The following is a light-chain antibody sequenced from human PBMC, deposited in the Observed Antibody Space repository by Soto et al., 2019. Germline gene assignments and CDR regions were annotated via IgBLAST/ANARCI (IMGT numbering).Light chain of an antibody. J-gene: IGKJ1*01. V-gene: IGKV3-11*01. CDR1: QSVNEN. Sequence: LTLSAVTLSLSPGESATLSWRASQSVNENLFWYQQKYGQTPRLLIYDAFTRDTGIPARFSGSGSGTDFTLTFNSLEPEDFEVYYCQHYVTSLTTFGQGAKVDI. CDR3: QHYVTSLTT. CDR2: DAF.